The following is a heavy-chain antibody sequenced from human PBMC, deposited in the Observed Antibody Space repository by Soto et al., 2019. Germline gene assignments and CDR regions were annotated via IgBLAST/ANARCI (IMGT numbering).Heavy chain of an antibody. Sequence: GGSLRLSCAASGFTFSSYAMSWVRQAPGKGLEWVSAISGSGGSTYYADSVKGRFTISRDNSKNTLYLQMNSLRAEDTAVYYCAKDGTGQSSGWHGSWFDPWGQGTLVTVSS. CDR1: GFTFSSYA. CDR3: AKDGTGQSSGWHGSWFDP. D-gene: IGHD6-19*01. V-gene: IGHV3-23*01. J-gene: IGHJ5*02. CDR2: ISGSGGST.